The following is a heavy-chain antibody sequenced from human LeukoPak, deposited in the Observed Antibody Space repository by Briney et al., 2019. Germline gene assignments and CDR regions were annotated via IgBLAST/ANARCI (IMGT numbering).Heavy chain of an antibody. CDR1: GFTFSSYW. CDR2: INSDGSST. J-gene: IGHJ4*02. CDR3: ARRGAGTIDY. Sequence: GGSLRLSCAASGFTFSSYWMYWVRQAPGKGLVWVSRINSDGSSTNYADSVKGRFTISRDNAKNTVYLQMNSLRAEDTAVYYCARRGAGTIDYWGQGTLVTVSS. V-gene: IGHV3-74*01. D-gene: IGHD6-19*01.